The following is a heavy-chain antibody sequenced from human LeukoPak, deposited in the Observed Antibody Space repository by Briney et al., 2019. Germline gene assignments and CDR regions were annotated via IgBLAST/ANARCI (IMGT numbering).Heavy chain of an antibody. CDR1: GGSISSYQ. Sequence: SETLSLTCTVSGGSISSYQWSWIRQPPGKGLEWIGYISYSGFTNYNPSLKSRVTISLDTSKNQFSLKLTSVTAADTAVYYCAGHHPRNTVDFWGQGTLVAVSS. CDR2: ISYSGFT. CDR3: AGHHPRNTVDF. V-gene: IGHV4-59*08. J-gene: IGHJ4*02. D-gene: IGHD2/OR15-2a*01.